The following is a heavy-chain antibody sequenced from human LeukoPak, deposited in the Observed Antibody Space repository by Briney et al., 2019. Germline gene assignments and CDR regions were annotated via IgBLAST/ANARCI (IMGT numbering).Heavy chain of an antibody. D-gene: IGHD3-16*01. CDR3: ARDWGSRGKFDI. CDR2: ISSSSSYI. CDR1: GFTFSSYS. V-gene: IGHV3-21*01. Sequence: PGGSLRLSCAASGFTFSSYSMNWVRQAPGKGLEWVSSISSSSSYIYYADSVKGRFTISRDNAKKSLYLQMNSLRAEDTAVYYCARDWGSRGKFDIWGQGTMVTVSS. J-gene: IGHJ3*02.